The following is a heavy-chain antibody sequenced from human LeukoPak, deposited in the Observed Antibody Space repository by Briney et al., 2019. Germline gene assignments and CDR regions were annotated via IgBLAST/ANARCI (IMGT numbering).Heavy chain of an antibody. J-gene: IGHJ4*02. CDR3: ARESEVTVY. CDR1: GFTFNSYS. CDR2: ISSSSNTI. D-gene: IGHD1-14*01. Sequence: PGGSLRLSCAASGFTFNSYSMNWVRQAPGKGLEWVSYISSSSNTIYYADSVKGRFTISRDNAKNSLYLQMNSLRAEDTAVYYCARESEVTVYWGQGTLVTVSS. V-gene: IGHV3-48*04.